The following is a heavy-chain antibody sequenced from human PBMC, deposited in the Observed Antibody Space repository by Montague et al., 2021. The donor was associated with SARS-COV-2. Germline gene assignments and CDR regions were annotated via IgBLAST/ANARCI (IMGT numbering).Heavy chain of an antibody. CDR3: ARQGYTSGWHYHGMDV. CDR1: GGSIGSYY. J-gene: IGHJ6*02. CDR2: IYYSGGT. V-gene: IGHV4-59*08. Sequence: SETLSLTCTVSGGSIGSYYWSWVRQPPGRGLEWIGNIYYSGGTKYNPSLKSRVTISLDTSKNRFSLNLSSVTAADTAVYYCARQGYTSGWHYHGMDVWGQGSTVTVSS. D-gene: IGHD6-19*01.